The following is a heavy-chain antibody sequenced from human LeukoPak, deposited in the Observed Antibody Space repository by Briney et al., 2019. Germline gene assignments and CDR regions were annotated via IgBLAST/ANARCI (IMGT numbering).Heavy chain of an antibody. CDR2: ISYDENNK. Sequence: HPGGSLRLSCAASGFTSSSYWMSWVRQAPGKGLEWVAVISYDENNKYYADSVKGRFTISRDNSNNTLYLQMNSLRAEDTALYYCTPSPGDTVTTDYWGQGTLVTVSS. CDR1: GFTSSSYW. CDR3: TPSPGDTVTTDY. V-gene: IGHV3-30*03. D-gene: IGHD4-17*01. J-gene: IGHJ4*02.